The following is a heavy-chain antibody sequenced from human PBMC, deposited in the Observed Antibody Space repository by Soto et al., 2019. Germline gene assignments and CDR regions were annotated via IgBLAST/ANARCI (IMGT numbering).Heavy chain of an antibody. Sequence: KASETLSLTCAVSGCSISSSNWWSWVRQPPGKGLEWIGEIYHSGSTNYNPSLKSRVTISVDKSKNQFSLKLSSVTAADTAVYYCASERGDIVVVPAARGYCYYYGMDVWGQGTTVTVS. D-gene: IGHD2-2*01. CDR3: ASERGDIVVVPAARGYCYYYGMDV. CDR2: IYHSGST. V-gene: IGHV4-4*02. J-gene: IGHJ6*02. CDR1: GCSISSSNW.